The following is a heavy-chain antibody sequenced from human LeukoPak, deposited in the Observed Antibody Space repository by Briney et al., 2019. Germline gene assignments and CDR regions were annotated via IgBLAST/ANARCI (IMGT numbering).Heavy chain of an antibody. CDR3: ARDGGYDFWSGYYQDY. CDR1: GFTFSRYA. V-gene: IGHV3-30-3*01. D-gene: IGHD3-3*01. Sequence: GGSLRLSCATSGFTFSRYAMHWVRQAPGKGLEWVALISYDANIGSNKYYADSVKGRFTISRDNSKNTLSLQMNSLRAEDTAVYYCARDGGYDFWSGYYQDYWGQGTLVTVSS. J-gene: IGHJ4*02. CDR2: ISYDANIGSNK.